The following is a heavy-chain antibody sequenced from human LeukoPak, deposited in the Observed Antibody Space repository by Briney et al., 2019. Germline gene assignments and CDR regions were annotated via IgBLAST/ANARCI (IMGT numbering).Heavy chain of an antibody. CDR2: INNSGGNT. Sequence: GGSLRLSCAADGFTFTDYGMSWVRQAPGKGLEWVSTINNSGGNTHYADSVKGQFTISRDNSKHTLYLQMNSLTDEDTAIYYCVKDAGASSAFFDLWGQGTLVSVSS. D-gene: IGHD2-8*02. J-gene: IGHJ4*02. V-gene: IGHV3-23*01. CDR3: VKDAGASSAFFDL. CDR1: GFTFTDYG.